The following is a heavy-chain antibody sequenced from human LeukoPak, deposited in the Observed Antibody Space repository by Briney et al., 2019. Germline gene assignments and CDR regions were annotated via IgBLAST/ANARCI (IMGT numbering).Heavy chain of an antibody. CDR1: SDIFSIYA. CDR3: ARDRDGSLTPDVFDI. Sequence: SVKVSCKASSDIFSIYAFNWVRQAPGQGLEWVGGIIPILDIAHYAQNFQGRVTINADKSTSTVYMELRGLRSEDTAVYYCARDRDGSLTPDVFDIWGQGTLVAVSS. D-gene: IGHD1-26*01. V-gene: IGHV1-69*10. J-gene: IGHJ3*02. CDR2: IIPILDIA.